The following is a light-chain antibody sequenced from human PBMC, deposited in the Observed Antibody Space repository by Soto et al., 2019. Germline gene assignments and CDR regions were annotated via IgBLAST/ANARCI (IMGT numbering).Light chain of an antibody. J-gene: IGKJ1*01. V-gene: IGKV1-5*03. CDR2: KAS. CDR1: QSISSW. Sequence: DIQVTQSPSTLSASVGDRVTITCRASQSISSWLAWYQQKPGKAPKLLIYKASSLESGVPSRFSGSGSGTEFTLTISSLQPDDFATYYCQQYNSYDPTFGQGTKVEIK. CDR3: QQYNSYDPT.